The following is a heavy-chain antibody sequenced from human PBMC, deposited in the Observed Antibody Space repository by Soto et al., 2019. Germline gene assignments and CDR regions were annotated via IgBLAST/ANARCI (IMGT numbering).Heavy chain of an antibody. Sequence: QITLKESGPTLVKPTQTLTLTCTFSGFSLSTSGVGVGWLRQPPGKALEWLALIYWDDDKRYSPSLKSRLTITKDTSKNQVVLTMTNMEPVDTGTYYCAHYGDYRTAFGIWGQGTMVTVSS. D-gene: IGHD4-17*01. CDR3: AHYGDYRTAFGI. J-gene: IGHJ3*02. V-gene: IGHV2-5*02. CDR1: GFSLSTSGVG. CDR2: IYWDDDK.